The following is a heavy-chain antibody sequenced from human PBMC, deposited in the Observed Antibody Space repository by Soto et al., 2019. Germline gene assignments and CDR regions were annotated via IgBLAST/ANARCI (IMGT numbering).Heavy chain of an antibody. Sequence: QVQLQQWGAGLLKPSETLSLTCAVYGGSFSGYYWSWIRQPPGKGLEWIGEINHSGSTNYNPSLKSRVTISVDTSKNQFSLKLSSVTAADTAVYCCAAVAGRYWFDPWGQGTLVTVSS. J-gene: IGHJ5*02. CDR2: INHSGST. CDR1: GGSFSGYY. V-gene: IGHV4-34*01. D-gene: IGHD6-19*01. CDR3: AAVAGRYWFDP.